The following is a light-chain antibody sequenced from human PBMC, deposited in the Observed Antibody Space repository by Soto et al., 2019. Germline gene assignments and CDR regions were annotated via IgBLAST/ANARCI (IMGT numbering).Light chain of an antibody. CDR1: QSISSY. CDR2: AAS. CDR3: QQSYSSPL. J-gene: IGKJ2*01. Sequence: DIQMTQSPSSLSASVGDRVTITSRTSQSISSYLNWYQQKPGKAPKLLIYAASSLQSGVPSRFSGSGAETDFTLTISSLQPEDFANYYCQQSYSSPLFGQGTKLEIK. V-gene: IGKV1-39*01.